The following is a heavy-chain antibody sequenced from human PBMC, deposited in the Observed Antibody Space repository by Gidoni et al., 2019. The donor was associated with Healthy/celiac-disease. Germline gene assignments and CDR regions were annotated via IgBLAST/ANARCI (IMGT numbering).Heavy chain of an antibody. V-gene: IGHV4-59*01. CDR3: ARAGYCSSTSCYYYYYYMDV. CDR2: IYYSGST. J-gene: IGHJ6*03. CDR1: GGSISSYY. Sequence: QVQLQESGPGLVKPSETLSLTCTVSGGSISSYYWSWIRQPPGKGLEWIGYIYYSGSTNYNPSLKSRVTISVDTSKNQFSLKLSSVTAADTAVYYCARAGYCSSTSCYYYYYYMDVWGKGTTVTVSS. D-gene: IGHD2-2*01.